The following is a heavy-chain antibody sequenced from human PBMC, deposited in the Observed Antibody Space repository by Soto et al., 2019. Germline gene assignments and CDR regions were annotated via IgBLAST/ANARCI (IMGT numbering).Heavy chain of an antibody. D-gene: IGHD6-19*01. J-gene: IGHJ4*02. CDR2: ISDTSSSK. CDR3: ARERGSWYYFDF. Sequence: GESLKISCAASGFTFRSYSMNWVRQAPGKGLEWVSSISDTSSSKYYADSIKGRFTISRDNAKNSLFLQMNSLRAEDTAVYFCARERGSWYYFDFWGQGTLVTFS. CDR1: GFTFRSYS. V-gene: IGHV3-21*01.